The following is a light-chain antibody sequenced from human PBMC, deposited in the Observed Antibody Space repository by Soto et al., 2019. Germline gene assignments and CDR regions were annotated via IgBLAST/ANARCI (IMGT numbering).Light chain of an antibody. Sequence: QSALTQPASVSGSPGQSITISCTGTSSDLGSYNYVSWYQQHPGEAPQLMIYDVSYRPSGVSNRFSGSKSGNTASLTISGLQAEDEADYYCSSYTTGSTLFGGGTKVTVL. J-gene: IGLJ2*01. V-gene: IGLV2-14*03. CDR2: DVS. CDR1: SSDLGSYNY. CDR3: SSYTTGSTL.